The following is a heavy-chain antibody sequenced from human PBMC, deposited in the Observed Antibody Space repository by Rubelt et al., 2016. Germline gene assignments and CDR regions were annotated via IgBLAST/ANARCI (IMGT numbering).Heavy chain of an antibody. CDR2: IHYTGST. V-gene: IGHV4-59*12. CDR1: GGSISSYY. J-gene: IGHJ4*02. CDR3: ARDKVGATNFDY. Sequence: QVQLQESGPGLVKPSETLSLTCSVSGGSISSYYWSWIRQPPGKGLEWIGYIHYTGSTLYNPALQSRLSISRDTSRNQFPLRLTSVTAADTAVYYCARDKVGATNFDYWGQGTLVTVSS. D-gene: IGHD1-26*01.